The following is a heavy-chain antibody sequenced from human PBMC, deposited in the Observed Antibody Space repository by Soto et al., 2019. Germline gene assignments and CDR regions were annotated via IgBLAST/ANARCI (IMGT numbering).Heavy chain of an antibody. J-gene: IGHJ4*02. CDR1: GCNFSSYG. D-gene: IGHD3-10*01. CDR3: ARDEVTMVRGVTG. Sequence: GSLRLPCAASGCNFSSYGIHWVRQAPGKGLEWVAVIWYDGSNKYYADSVKGRFTISRDNSKNTLYLQMNSLRAEDTAVYYCARDEVTMVRGVTGWGQRTLVTAPQ. V-gene: IGHV3-33*01. CDR2: IWYDGSNK.